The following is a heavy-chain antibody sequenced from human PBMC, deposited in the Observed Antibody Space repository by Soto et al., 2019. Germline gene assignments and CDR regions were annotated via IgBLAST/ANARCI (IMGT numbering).Heavy chain of an antibody. D-gene: IGHD2-2*01. V-gene: IGHV4-59*01. Sequence: QVQLQESGPGLVKPSETLSLTCTVSGDSISSFYWTWIRQPPGKGLEWVGYIFSSGSTNYNPSLKSRVTISVETSENQSSLKLTSVTAADTAVYYCARVGYCSSTPCWPIGYFEYWGQGTLVTVSS. CDR3: ARVGYCSSTPCWPIGYFEY. CDR2: IFSSGST. CDR1: GDSISSFY. J-gene: IGHJ4*02.